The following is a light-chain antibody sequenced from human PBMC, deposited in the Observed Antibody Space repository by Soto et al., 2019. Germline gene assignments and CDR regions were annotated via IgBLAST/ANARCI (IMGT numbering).Light chain of an antibody. Sequence: EIVMTQSPATLPVSPGERVTLSCRASQSVGSNLAWYQQKPGQAPRLLIYGASTRTRGIPARFSGSGAGTECTLTISCRQSEDCAVYYCQQYSNRPPLMCNFGQETKLEI. V-gene: IGKV3-15*01. J-gene: IGKJ2*04. CDR2: GAS. CDR1: QSVGSN. CDR3: QQYSNRPPLMCN.